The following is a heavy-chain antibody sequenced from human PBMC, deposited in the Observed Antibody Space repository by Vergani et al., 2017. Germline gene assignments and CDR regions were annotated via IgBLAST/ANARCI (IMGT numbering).Heavy chain of an antibody. Sequence: EVQLLESGGGLVQPGGSLRLSCAASGFTFSSFAMSWVRQAPGQGLEGVSTISTSGGSTDYADSLRGRFTISRDNSRNTLYLQMNSLGAEDTAVYYCEKEMRTVYYDSSGYYSDAFDIWGQGTMVTVSS. CDR3: EKEMRTVYYDSSGYYSDAFDI. CDR1: GFTFSSFA. J-gene: IGHJ3*02. CDR2: ISTSGGST. D-gene: IGHD3-22*01. V-gene: IGHV3-23*01.